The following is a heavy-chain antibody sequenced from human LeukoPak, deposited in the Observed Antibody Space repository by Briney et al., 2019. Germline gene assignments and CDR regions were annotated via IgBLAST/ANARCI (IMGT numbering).Heavy chain of an antibody. V-gene: IGHV4-4*02. CDR1: LDSTTSNF. D-gene: IGHD1-14*01. J-gene: IGHJ4*02. CDR3: AREILGGFNPGAY. Sequence: PSETLSLTCTVSLDSTTSNFWSWVRQPPGKGLEWVGEIHRSGSPNYNPSLQSRVTISIDRSRNQIALELSSVTAADTAVYYCAREILGGFNPGAYWGQGTLVTVSS. CDR2: IHRSGSP.